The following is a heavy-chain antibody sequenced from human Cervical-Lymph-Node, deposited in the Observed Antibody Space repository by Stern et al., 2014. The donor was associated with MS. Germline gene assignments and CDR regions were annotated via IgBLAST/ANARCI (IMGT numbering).Heavy chain of an antibody. J-gene: IGHJ6*02. Sequence: VQLVESGAEVKKPGASVKVSCKASGYTFTDYYLHWVRQAPGQGLEWMGWINPVHGATNIAQNFQGRVTMTRDTAISTAYMELSRLTSDDTAVYYCARTKTVTTYYGMDVWGQGTTVTVSS. CDR1: GYTFTDYY. CDR3: ARTKTVTTYYGMDV. V-gene: IGHV1-2*02. D-gene: IGHD4-17*01. CDR2: INPVHGAT.